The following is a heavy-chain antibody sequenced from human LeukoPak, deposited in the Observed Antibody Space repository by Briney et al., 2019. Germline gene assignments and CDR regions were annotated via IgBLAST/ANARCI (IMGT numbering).Heavy chain of an antibody. CDR3: ARDPHSSGWYLKSHGWFDP. V-gene: IGHV3-74*01. J-gene: IGHJ5*02. D-gene: IGHD6-19*01. CDR2: INSDGSST. Sequence: GGSLRPSCAASGFTFSSYWMHWVRQAPGKGLVWVSRINSDGSSTSYADSAKGRFTISRDNAKNTLYLQMNSLRAEDTAVYYCARDPHSSGWYLKSHGWFDPWGQGTLVTVSS. CDR1: GFTFSSYW.